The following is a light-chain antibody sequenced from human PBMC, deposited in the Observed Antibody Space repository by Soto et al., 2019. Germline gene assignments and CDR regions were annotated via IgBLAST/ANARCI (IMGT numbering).Light chain of an antibody. CDR3: HHYFSPPYT. CDR2: WAS. Sequence: DIVMTQSPDSLAVSLDERATINCKSSQSVLYSSNNKNYLAWYQQKPGQPPKLLIYWASTRESGVPDRFSGSGSGTDFSLTISSLQAEDVAVYYCHHYFSPPYTFGQGTKLEIK. CDR1: QSVLYSSNNKNY. V-gene: IGKV4-1*01. J-gene: IGKJ2*01.